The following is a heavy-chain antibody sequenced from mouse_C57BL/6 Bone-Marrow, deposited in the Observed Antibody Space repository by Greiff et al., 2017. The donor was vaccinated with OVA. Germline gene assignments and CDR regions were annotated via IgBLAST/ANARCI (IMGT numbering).Heavy chain of an antibody. CDR3: AREDYYYFDD. J-gene: IGHJ2*01. CDR2: INYDGSST. V-gene: IGHV5-16*01. D-gene: IGHD1-1*01. CDR1: GFTFSDYY. Sequence: EVKLVESEGGLVQPGSSMKLSCTASGFTFSDYYMAWVRQVPEKGLEWVANINYDGSSTYYLDSLKSRFIISRDNAKNILYLQMSSLKSEDTATYYCAREDYYYFDDWGQGTTLTVSS.